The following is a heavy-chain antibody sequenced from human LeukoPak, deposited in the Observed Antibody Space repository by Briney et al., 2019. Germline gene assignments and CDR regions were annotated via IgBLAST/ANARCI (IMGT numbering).Heavy chain of an antibody. V-gene: IGHV7-4-1*02. CDR2: INTNTGNP. CDR3: ARCPLLWFGELSDGGIWFDP. Sequence: ASVKVSCKASGYTFTSYAMNWVRQAPGQGLEWMGWINTNTGNPTYAQGFTGRFVFSLDTSVSTAYLQISSLKAEDTAAYYCARCPLLWFGELSDGGIWFDPWGQGTLVTVSS. CDR1: GYTFTSYA. D-gene: IGHD3-10*01. J-gene: IGHJ5*02.